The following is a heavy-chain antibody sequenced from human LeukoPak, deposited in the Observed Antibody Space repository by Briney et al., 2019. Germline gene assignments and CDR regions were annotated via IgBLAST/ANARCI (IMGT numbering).Heavy chain of an antibody. V-gene: IGHV4-61*02. Sequence: SETLSLTCTVSGGSISSGSYYWSWIRQPAGKGLEWIGRIYTSGSTNYNPSLKSRVTISVDTSKNQFSLKLSSVTAADTAVYYCARSEEGYCSGGRCYRDAFDIWGQGTVVTVSS. J-gene: IGHJ3*02. CDR2: IYTSGST. D-gene: IGHD2-15*01. CDR3: ARSEEGYCSGGRCYRDAFDI. CDR1: GGSISSGSYY.